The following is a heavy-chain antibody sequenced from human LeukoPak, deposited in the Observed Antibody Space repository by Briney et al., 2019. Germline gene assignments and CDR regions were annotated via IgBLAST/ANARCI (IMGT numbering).Heavy chain of an antibody. V-gene: IGHV4-4*02. J-gene: IGHJ4*02. CDR2: IYYSGST. CDR1: GGSISSSNW. CDR3: ARRASRENYFDY. Sequence: SETLSLTCAVSGGSISSSNWWSWVRQPPGKGLEWIGYIYYSGSTNYNPSLKSRVTISVDTSKNQFSLKLSSVTAADTAVYYCARRASRENYFDYWGQGILVTVSS. D-gene: IGHD5-24*01.